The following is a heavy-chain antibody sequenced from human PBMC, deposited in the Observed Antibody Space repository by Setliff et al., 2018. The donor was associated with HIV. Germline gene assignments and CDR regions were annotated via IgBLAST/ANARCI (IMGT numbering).Heavy chain of an antibody. J-gene: IGHJ4*02. CDR3: AREEMSMWLPDYFFDF. CDR2: FNAGNLNT. V-gene: IGHV1-3*01. Sequence: GASVKVSCKASGYIFTNYAIHWVRQAPGQRLEWMGGFNAGNLNTKYSQKFQGRVTFTGDTSASTTYMELSSLRSEDTAVYYCAREEMSMWLPDYFFDFWGQGTLVTVSS. D-gene: IGHD5-12*01. CDR1: GYIFTNYA.